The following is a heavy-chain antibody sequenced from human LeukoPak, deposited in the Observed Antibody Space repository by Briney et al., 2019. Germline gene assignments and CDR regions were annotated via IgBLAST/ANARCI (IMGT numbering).Heavy chain of an antibody. Sequence: PGGSLRLSCAASGFTFSSYGMHWVRQAPGKGLEWVAFIRYDGSNKYYADSVKGRFTISRDNSKNTLYLQMNSLTAGDTAVYYCAKDRAGYSYGGTWFDPWGQGTLVTVSS. J-gene: IGHJ5*02. CDR2: IRYDGSNK. CDR3: AKDRAGYSYGGTWFDP. CDR1: GFTFSSYG. D-gene: IGHD5-18*01. V-gene: IGHV3-30*02.